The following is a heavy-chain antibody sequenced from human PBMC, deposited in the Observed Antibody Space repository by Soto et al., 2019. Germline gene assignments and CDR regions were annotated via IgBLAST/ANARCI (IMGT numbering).Heavy chain of an antibody. J-gene: IGHJ4*02. CDR1: GFTFSSYW. CDR2: INQDGSEK. CDR3: ARGAAYCTADTCYQKNFFDY. V-gene: IGHV3-7*01. Sequence: EVQLVESGGGLVQPGGSLRLSCAASGFTFSSYWMTWVRQAPGKGLEWVANINQDGSEKYYVDSVTGQFTISRDNAMNSLLLQMSSLKAEDTAVYYCARGAAYCTADTCYQKNFFDYWGQGTLATVYS. D-gene: IGHD2-15*01.